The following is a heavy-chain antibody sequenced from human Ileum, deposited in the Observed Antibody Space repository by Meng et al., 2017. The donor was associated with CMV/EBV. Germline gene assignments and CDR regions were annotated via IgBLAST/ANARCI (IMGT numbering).Heavy chain of an antibody. CDR3: ARDKGPGYCSSTSCYYFAY. CDR2: INPSGGST. V-gene: IGHV1-46*01. CDR1: GYTFTSYD. D-gene: IGHD2-2*03. J-gene: IGHJ4*01. Sequence: ASVKVSCKASGYTFTSYDMHWVRQAPGQGLEWMGIINPSGGSTSSAQKFQGRLTMTRDTSTSMVYMELSSLTSEDTAMYYCARDKGPGYCSSTSCYYFAYWGQG.